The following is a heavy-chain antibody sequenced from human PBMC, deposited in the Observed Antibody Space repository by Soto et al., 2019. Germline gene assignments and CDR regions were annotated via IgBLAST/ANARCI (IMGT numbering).Heavy chain of an antibody. CDR3: CVVKRRDQYSTSGYWFDP. CDR1: GFTFSHAW. V-gene: IGHV3-15*01. J-gene: IGHJ5*02. D-gene: IGHD2-15*01. CDR2: IKSKADGETK. Sequence: EMHLVDSGGGLVKPGGSLRLSCAASGFTFSHAWMSWVRQAPGKGLEWVGHIKSKADGETKDYGAPVRGRFTISRDDSKDTLYLQMNSLRIEDTAVYYCCVVKRRDQYSTSGYWFDPWGPGTLVTVSS.